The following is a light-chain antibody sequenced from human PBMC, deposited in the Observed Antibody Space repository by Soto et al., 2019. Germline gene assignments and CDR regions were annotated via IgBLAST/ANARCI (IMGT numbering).Light chain of an antibody. CDR2: GNS. CDR1: SSNIGAGFD. Sequence: QSVLTQPPSVSGAPGQRVTISCTGSSSNIGAGFDVHWYHQIAGTAPKLLIYGNSNRPSGVPDRFSGSKSGTSASLAINGLQAGDEADYYCQSYDSSLSDSVVFGGGTKLTVL. J-gene: IGLJ3*02. V-gene: IGLV1-40*01. CDR3: QSYDSSLSDSVV.